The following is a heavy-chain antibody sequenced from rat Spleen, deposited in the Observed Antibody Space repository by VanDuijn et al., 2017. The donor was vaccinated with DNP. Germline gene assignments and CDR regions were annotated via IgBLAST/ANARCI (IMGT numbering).Heavy chain of an antibody. J-gene: IGHJ3*01. D-gene: IGHD1-2*01. CDR2: IWNTGGT. V-gene: IGHV2-41*01. CDR1: GFSLTIYN. Sequence: QGQLKESGPGLVQPSQTLSLTCTVAGFSLTIYNVHWIRQPPGKGLEWMGVIWNTGGTRYNSALRSRLSITKDTSRSQVFLKMHTLQIEDTATYFCAGSPDNSYIYLPWAYWGQGTLVTVSS. CDR3: AGSPDNSYIYLPWAY.